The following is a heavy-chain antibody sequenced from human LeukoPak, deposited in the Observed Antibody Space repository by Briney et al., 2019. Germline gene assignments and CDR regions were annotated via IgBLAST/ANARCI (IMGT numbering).Heavy chain of an antibody. CDR2: ISSSGSTI. Sequence: PGGSLRLSCAASGFTFSSYEMNWVRQAPGKGLEWVSYISSSGSTIYYADSVKGRFTISRDNAKNSLYLQMNSLRAEDTAVYYCAKGHGGYYDSGGPHKNAFDIWGQGTMVTVSS. D-gene: IGHD3-22*01. V-gene: IGHV3-48*03. CDR3: AKGHGGYYDSGGPHKNAFDI. CDR1: GFTFSSYE. J-gene: IGHJ3*02.